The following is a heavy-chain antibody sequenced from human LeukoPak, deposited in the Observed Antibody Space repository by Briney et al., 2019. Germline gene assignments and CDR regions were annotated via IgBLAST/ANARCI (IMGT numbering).Heavy chain of an antibody. V-gene: IGHV1-2*02. CDR2: INPNSGGT. CDR3: ARAGGDGYNFDHYYYGMDV. D-gene: IGHD5-24*01. J-gene: IGHJ6*02. CDR1: GYTFTGYY. Sequence: VASVKVSCKASGYTFTGYYMHWVRQAPGQGLEWMGWINPNSGGTNYAQKFQGRVTMTRGTSISTAYMELSRLRSDDTAVYYCARAGGDGYNFDHYYYGMDVWGQGTTVTVSS.